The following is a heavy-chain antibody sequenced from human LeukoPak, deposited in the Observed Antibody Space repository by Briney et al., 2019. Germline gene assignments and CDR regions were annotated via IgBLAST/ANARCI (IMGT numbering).Heavy chain of an antibody. V-gene: IGHV1-2*06. D-gene: IGHD2-15*01. Sequence: GASVEVSCKASGYTFTGYYMHWVRQAPGQGLEWMGRIYPNSGGTNYAQKFQGRFTMTRDTSISTIYMELSRLRSDDTAVYYCARGLEDGWPFDYWGQGTLVTVSS. CDR2: IYPNSGGT. J-gene: IGHJ4*02. CDR1: GYTFTGYY. CDR3: ARGLEDGWPFDY.